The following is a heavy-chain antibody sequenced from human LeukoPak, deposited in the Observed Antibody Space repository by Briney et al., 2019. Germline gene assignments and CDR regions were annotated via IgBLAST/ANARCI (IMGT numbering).Heavy chain of an antibody. V-gene: IGHV4-4*09. CDR3: ARQEIAAAGDWFDP. CDR2: IYTSGST. J-gene: IGHJ5*02. Sequence: SETLSLTCTVSGGSISGGYWSWIRQPPGRGLEWIGYIYTSGSTNYNPSLKSRVTISVDTSKNQFSLKLSSVTAADTAVYYCARQEIAAAGDWFDPWGQGTLVTVSS. CDR1: GGSISGGY. D-gene: IGHD6-13*01.